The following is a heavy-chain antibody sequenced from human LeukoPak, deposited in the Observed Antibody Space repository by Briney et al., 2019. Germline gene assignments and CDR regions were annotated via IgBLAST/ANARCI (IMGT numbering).Heavy chain of an antibody. Sequence: PGGSLRLSCAASGFTFSIYAMSWVRQAPGKGLKWVSSITSRGESTWYVDSVKGRFTITSDNSENTLYLQMHSLRAEDTAVYYCARDRPNYYGSDGHYYRRDGDYWGRGTLVSVSS. V-gene: IGHV3-23*01. D-gene: IGHD3-22*01. J-gene: IGHJ4*02. CDR2: ITSRGEST. CDR3: ARDRPNYYGSDGHYYRRDGDY. CDR1: GFTFSIYA.